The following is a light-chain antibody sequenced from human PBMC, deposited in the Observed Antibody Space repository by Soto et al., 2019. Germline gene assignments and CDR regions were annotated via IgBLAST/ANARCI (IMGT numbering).Light chain of an antibody. CDR3: QQYNQWPIT. J-gene: IGKJ5*01. V-gene: IGKV3-15*01. CDR2: GAF. CDR1: QSAGTN. Sequence: EIMMTQSPATPTVAPGERATLSCRASQSAGTNLAWYQQKPGQAPRLLIHGAFTRATGIPARFSGSGSGTEFTLTISSLQSEDFAVFYCQQYNQWPITFGQGTRLEIK.